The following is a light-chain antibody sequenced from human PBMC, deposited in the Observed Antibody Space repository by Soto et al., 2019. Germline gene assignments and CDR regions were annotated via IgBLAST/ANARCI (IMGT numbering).Light chain of an antibody. V-gene: IGLV1-44*01. J-gene: IGLJ2*01. CDR3: AAWDDSLNGPV. CDR2: SNN. CDR1: SSNIGSNT. Sequence: QSVLTQPPSASGTPGQRVTISCSGSSSNIGSNTVNWYQQLPGTAPKLLIYSNNQRPSGVPARFSGYKSGTSASLATSGLQSEDEADFYCAAWDDSLNGPVFGGGTKLTVL.